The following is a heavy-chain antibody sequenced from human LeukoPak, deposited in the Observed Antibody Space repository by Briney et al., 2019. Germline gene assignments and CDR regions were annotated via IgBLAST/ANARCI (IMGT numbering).Heavy chain of an antibody. V-gene: IGHV3-23*01. D-gene: IGHD1-1*01. CDR1: GFTFSSYA. Sequence: GGSLRLSCAASGFTFSSYAMSCARHAPGKGRECVSAISSRDGSTYYADSVKGRFTISRDNSKNTLYLQVNSLRAEDTAVYYCAKGSTVTKLYFGYWGQGTLVTASS. J-gene: IGHJ4*02. CDR3: AKGSTVTKLYFGY. CDR2: ISSRDGST.